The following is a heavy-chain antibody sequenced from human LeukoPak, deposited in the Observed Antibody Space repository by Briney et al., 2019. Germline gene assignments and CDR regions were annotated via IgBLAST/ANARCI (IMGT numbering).Heavy chain of an antibody. V-gene: IGHV3-53*01. CDR3: ARGPATGYFDY. Sequence: PGGSLRLSCAASGFTVSSNYMSWVRLAPGKGLEWVSVIYSGGSTYYADSVKGRFTISRDNSKNTLYLQMNSLRAEDTAVYYCARGPATGYFDYWGQGTLVTVSS. CDR1: GFTVSSNY. CDR2: IYSGGST. J-gene: IGHJ4*02. D-gene: IGHD3-10*01.